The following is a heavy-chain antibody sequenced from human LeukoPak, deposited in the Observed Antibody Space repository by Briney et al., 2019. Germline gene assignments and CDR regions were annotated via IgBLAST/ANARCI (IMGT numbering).Heavy chain of an antibody. CDR3: ARGRDSYYYDSSGTAYYFDY. D-gene: IGHD3-22*01. Sequence: GESLKISCKGSGYSFTSYWIGWVRQMPGKGLEWMEIIYPGDSDTRYSPSFQGQVTISADKSISTAYLQWSSLKASDTAMYYCARGRDSYYYDSSGTAYYFDYWGQGTLVTVSS. CDR2: IYPGDSDT. V-gene: IGHV5-51*01. J-gene: IGHJ4*02. CDR1: GYSFTSYW.